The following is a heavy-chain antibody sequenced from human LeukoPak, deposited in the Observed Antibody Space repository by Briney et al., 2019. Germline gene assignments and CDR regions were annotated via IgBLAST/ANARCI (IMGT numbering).Heavy chain of an antibody. D-gene: IGHD3-22*01. CDR1: GFTFSSYA. J-gene: IGHJ4*02. CDR3: ARGSMIVVVITTPFDY. V-gene: IGHV3-30-3*01. CDR2: ISYDGSNK. Sequence: HPGGSLRLSCAASGFTFSSYAMHWVRQAPGKGLEWVAVISYDGSNKYYADSVKGRFTISRDNSKNTLYLQMNSLRAEDTAVYYCARGSMIVVVITTPFDYWGQGTLVTVSS.